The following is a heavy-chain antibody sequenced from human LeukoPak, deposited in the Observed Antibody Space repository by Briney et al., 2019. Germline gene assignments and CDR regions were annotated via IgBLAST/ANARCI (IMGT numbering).Heavy chain of an antibody. J-gene: IGHJ5*02. CDR2: ISGDGSTT. Sequence: GGSLRLSCAASGFTLSYYWMHWVRQGPGKGLAWVSTISGDGSTTHYADSVKGRFTISRDNAKNTLYLEMNSLRAEDTAVYYCARDPRNKGFDPRGQGTLVTVSS. CDR1: GFTLSYYW. V-gene: IGHV3-74*01. CDR3: ARDPRNKGFDP. D-gene: IGHD1/OR15-1a*01.